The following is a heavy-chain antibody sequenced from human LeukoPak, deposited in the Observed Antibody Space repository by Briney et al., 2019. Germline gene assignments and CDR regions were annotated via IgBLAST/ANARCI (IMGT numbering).Heavy chain of an antibody. V-gene: IGHV4-39*07. CDR1: GGSISSSSYY. J-gene: IGHJ4*02. D-gene: IGHD2-2*01. CDR3: ARGLQKIVVVPAGSYYFDY. CDR2: IYYSGST. Sequence: SETLSLTCTVSGGSISSSSYYWGWIRQPPGKGLEWIGSIYYSGSTYYNPSLKSRVTISVDTSKNQFSLKLSSVTAADTAVYYCARGLQKIVVVPAGSYYFDYWGQGTLVTVSS.